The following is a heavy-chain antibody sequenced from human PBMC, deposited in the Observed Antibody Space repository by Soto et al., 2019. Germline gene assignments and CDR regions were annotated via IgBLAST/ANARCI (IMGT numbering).Heavy chain of an antibody. V-gene: IGHV4-31*03. CDR1: GGSISSGGYY. Sequence: SETLSLTCTVSGGSISSGGYYWSWIRQHPGKGLEWIGYIYYSGSTYYNPSLKSRVTISVDTSKNQFSLKLSSVTAADTAAYYFAWTGEGVRQHRMAVWGQGTTGTVSS. CDR2: IYYSGST. J-gene: IGHJ6*02. D-gene: IGHD3-10*01. CDR3: AWTGEGVRQHRMAV.